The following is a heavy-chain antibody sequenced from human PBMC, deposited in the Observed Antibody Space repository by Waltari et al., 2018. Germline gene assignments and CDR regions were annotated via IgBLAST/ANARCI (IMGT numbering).Heavy chain of an antibody. CDR3: ARGVDYDFWSGYDLGYYYYMDV. CDR2: IYYSGST. CDR1: GGSISSYY. D-gene: IGHD3-3*01. J-gene: IGHJ6*03. V-gene: IGHV4-59*01. Sequence: QVQLQESGPGLVKPSETLSLTCTVSGGSISSYYWSWIRQPPGQGLEWIGYIYYSGSTNYNPSLKSRVTISVDTSKNQFSLKLSSVTAADTAVYYCARGVDYDFWSGYDLGYYYYMDVWGKGTTVTISS.